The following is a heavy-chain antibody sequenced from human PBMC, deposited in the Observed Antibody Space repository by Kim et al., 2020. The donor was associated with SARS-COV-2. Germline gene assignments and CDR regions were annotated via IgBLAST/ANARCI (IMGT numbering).Heavy chain of an antibody. D-gene: IGHD6-6*01. V-gene: IGHV3-30*01. CDR3: ARGEYSSSSVDY. J-gene: IGHJ4*02. Sequence: YYADTVKRRFTISRDNSKNTLYLQMNSLGAEATAVYYCARGEYSSSSVDYWGQGTLVTVSS.